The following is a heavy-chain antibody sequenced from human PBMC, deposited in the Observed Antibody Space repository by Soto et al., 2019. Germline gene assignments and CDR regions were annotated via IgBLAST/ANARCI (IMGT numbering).Heavy chain of an antibody. CDR1: GGTFSSYA. CDR2: IIPIFGTA. Sequence: SVKVSCKASGGTFSSYAISWVRQAPGQGLEWMGGIIPIFGTANYAQKFQGRVTITADESTSTAYMELSSLRSEDTAVYYCARPPGWAGAGASDSWGQGTLVTESS. CDR3: ARPPGWAGAGASDS. V-gene: IGHV1-69*13. J-gene: IGHJ4*02. D-gene: IGHD6-19*01.